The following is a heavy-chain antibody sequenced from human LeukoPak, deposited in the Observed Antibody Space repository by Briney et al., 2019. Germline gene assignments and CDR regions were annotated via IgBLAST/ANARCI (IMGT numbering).Heavy chain of an antibody. CDR3: GRAGFGTAYNRFYYYMDV. D-gene: IGHD3-16*01. CDR2: IFHSGIA. Sequence: PSETLSLTCAVSNYPITSDYYWVWIRQPPGQGREWIGQIFHSGIAHYNPSLKSRVTMSVDTSRSQFSVNLNSVTAADTAVYYCGRAGFGTAYNRFYYYMDVWGKGTTVTVSS. CDR1: NYPITSDYY. J-gene: IGHJ6*03. V-gene: IGHV4-38-2*01.